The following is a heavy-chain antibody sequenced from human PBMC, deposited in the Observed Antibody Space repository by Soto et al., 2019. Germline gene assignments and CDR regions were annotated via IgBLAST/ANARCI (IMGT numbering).Heavy chain of an antibody. CDR2: INDGNGNT. Sequence: ASVKVSCKASGYTFTSYAMHWVRQAPGQRLEWMGWINDGNGNTKYSQKFQGRVTITRDTSASTAYMELSSLRSEDTAVYYCARSIVVVTALDYWGQGTLVTVSS. CDR1: GYTFTSYA. D-gene: IGHD2-21*02. J-gene: IGHJ4*02. V-gene: IGHV1-3*01. CDR3: ARSIVVVTALDY.